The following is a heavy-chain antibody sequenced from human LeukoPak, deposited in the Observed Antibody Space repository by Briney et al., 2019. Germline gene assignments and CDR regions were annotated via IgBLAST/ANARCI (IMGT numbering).Heavy chain of an antibody. CDR2: ISGSSTYI. D-gene: IGHD3-10*01. Sequence: GSLRLSCAGSGFTFSNYAMSWVRQAPGKGVEGVASISGSSTYIYYADSLKGRFTIPRDSAKHSVCLQINSLRAEDTAVYYCTRGLPGFGESFDAFDFLGPRDIGHRLF. CDR1: GFTFSNYA. CDR3: TRGLPGFGESFDAFDF. V-gene: IGHV3-21*01. J-gene: IGHJ3*01.